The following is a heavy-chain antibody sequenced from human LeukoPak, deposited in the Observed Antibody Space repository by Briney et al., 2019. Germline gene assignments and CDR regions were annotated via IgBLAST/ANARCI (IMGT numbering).Heavy chain of an antibody. V-gene: IGHV3-48*01. CDR2: ISRSSSTI. J-gene: IGHJ4*02. CDR3: ARDAPHLYSYCSGSALFFDY. Sequence: PGGSLRLSCAASGFTFSSYSMNWVRQAPGKGLEWVSYISRSSSTIYYADSVKGRFTISRDNAKNSLYLQMNSLRAEDTAVYYCARDAPHLYSYCSGSALFFDYWGQGTLVTVSS. CDR1: GFTFSSYS. D-gene: IGHD3-10*01.